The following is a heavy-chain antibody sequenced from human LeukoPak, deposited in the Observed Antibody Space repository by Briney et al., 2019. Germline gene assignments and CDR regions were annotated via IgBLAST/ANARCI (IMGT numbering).Heavy chain of an antibody. CDR2: IIPIFGTA. CDR3: AMGAYCGGDCSGGFDY. CDR1: GGTFSSYA. V-gene: IGHV1-69*05. D-gene: IGHD2-21*02. Sequence: SVKVSCKASGGTFSSYAISWVQQAPGQGLEWMGRIIPIFGTANYAQKFQGRVTITTDESTSTAYMELSSLRSEDTAVYYCAMGAYCGGDCSGGFDYWGQGTLVTVSS. J-gene: IGHJ4*02.